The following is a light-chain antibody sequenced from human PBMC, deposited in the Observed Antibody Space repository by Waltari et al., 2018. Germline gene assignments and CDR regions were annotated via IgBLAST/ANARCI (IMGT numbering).Light chain of an antibody. CDR1: QTISIY. Sequence: DIQMTQSPSSLSASIRDGVTITCRASQTISIYLNWYQQKPGKAPKLLIYAASSLQSGVPSRFSGSGSGTDFTLTISSLQPEDFATYYCQQSYSTPQTFGQGTKVEIK. V-gene: IGKV1-39*01. CDR2: AAS. CDR3: QQSYSTPQT. J-gene: IGKJ1*01.